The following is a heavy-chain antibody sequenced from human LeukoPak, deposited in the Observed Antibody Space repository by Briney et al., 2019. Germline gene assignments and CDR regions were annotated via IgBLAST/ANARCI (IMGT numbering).Heavy chain of an antibody. CDR2: IYYSGST. CDR3: ARLGIIRGKDY. Sequence: SETLSLTCTVSGGSISSSSYYWGWIRQPPGKGLEWIGSIYYSGSTYYNPSLKSRVTISVDTSKNQFSLKLSSVTAADTAVYYCARLGIIRGKDYWGQGPLVTVSS. CDR1: GGSISSSSYY. D-gene: IGHD3-10*01. J-gene: IGHJ4*02. V-gene: IGHV4-39*01.